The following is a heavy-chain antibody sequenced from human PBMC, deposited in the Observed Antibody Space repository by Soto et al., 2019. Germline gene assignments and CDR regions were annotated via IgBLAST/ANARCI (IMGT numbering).Heavy chain of an antibody. CDR2: VYSSGGT. Sequence: KPSETLSLTCTASGGSMSSYYWTWIRQPAGKGLEWIGRVYSSGGTHYNPSLKSRVTISLDTSKNQFSLRLLSVTDADTAVYYCARGQRFSDWFDPWGQGTLVTVSS. CDR1: GGSMSSYY. J-gene: IGHJ5*02. V-gene: IGHV4-4*07. D-gene: IGHD3-3*01. CDR3: ARGQRFSDWFDP.